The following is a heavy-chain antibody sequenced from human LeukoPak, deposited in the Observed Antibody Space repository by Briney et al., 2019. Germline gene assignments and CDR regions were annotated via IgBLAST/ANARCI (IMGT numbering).Heavy chain of an antibody. D-gene: IGHD1-26*01. CDR1: GFPFSSYT. J-gene: IGHJ4*02. V-gene: IGHV3-21*01. Sequence: GGSMRLSCTASGFPFSSYTMNWVRQAPGKGLEWVSSITSSSYIYYADSLKGRFSISRDNAKNALYLQMNSLRAEDTAVYYCARDSPSGSYYYFDYWGQGTLVTVSS. CDR3: ARDSPSGSYYYFDY. CDR2: ITSSSYI.